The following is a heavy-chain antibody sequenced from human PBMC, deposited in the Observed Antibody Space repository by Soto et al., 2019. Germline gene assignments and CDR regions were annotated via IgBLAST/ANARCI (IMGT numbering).Heavy chain of an antibody. CDR1: GFTFSSYA. J-gene: IGHJ6*02. CDR2: ISYDGSNK. Sequence: QVQLVESGGGVVQPGRSLRLSCAASGFTFSSYAMHWVREAPVKGLEWVAVISYDGSNKYYADSVKGRFTISRDNSKNTLYLQMNSLRAEDTAVYYCAREHLVASYYYGRDVWGQGTTVTVSS. CDR3: AREHLVASYYYGRDV. V-gene: IGHV3-30-3*01. D-gene: IGHD6-6*01.